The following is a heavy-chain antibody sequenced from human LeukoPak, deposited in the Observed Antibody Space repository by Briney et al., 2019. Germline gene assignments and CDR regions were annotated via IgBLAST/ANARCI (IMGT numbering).Heavy chain of an antibody. CDR2: INGAGTST. CDR3: AKEGEAAAGTFDY. V-gene: IGHV3-23*01. Sequence: GGSLRLSCAASGFTFKSYLMTWVRQPPGKGLDWVSSINGAGTSTSYADSVKGRFTISRDNSKTTLSLQMNSLRAEDTAVYYCAKEGEAAAGTFDYWGQGTLVTVSS. J-gene: IGHJ4*02. D-gene: IGHD6-13*01. CDR1: GFTFKSYL.